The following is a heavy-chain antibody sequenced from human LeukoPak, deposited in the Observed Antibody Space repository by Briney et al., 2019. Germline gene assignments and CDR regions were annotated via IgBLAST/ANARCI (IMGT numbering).Heavy chain of an antibody. J-gene: IGHJ6*02. CDR1: GFTFSDYY. CDR3: ARAGSTRGVTTIPYYYYAMDV. V-gene: IGHV3-11*01. Sequence: GGSLRLSCAASGFTFSDYYMSWIRQASGKGLEWVSYISSSGSIIYYADSVKGRFTISRDNAKNSLYLQMNSLRAEDTAVYYCARAGSTRGVTTIPYYYYAMDVWGQGTTVTVSS. D-gene: IGHD4-11*01. CDR2: ISSSGSII.